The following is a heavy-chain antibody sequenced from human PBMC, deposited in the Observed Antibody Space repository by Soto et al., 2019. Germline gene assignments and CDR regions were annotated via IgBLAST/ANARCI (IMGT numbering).Heavy chain of an antibody. D-gene: IGHD1-1*01. CDR2: IKEDGSEK. CDR1: GFTFSRFW. V-gene: IGHV3-7*05. J-gene: IGHJ3*02. Sequence: EVQVVESGGGLVQPGGSLSLSCAASGFTFSRFWMSWARQAPGKGLEWVATIKEDGSEKYYVDSVKGRFSISRDNAKNSLHLQMNSLRYEDTAVYYCAGRPDGFDTWGQGTTVTVS. CDR3: AGRPDGFDT.